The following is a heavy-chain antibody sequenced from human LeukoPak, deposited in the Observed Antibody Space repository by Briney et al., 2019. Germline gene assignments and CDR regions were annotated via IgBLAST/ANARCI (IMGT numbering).Heavy chain of an antibody. CDR1: GFTFSSYS. Sequence: GGSLRLSCAASGFTFSSYSMNWVRQAPGKGLEWVSSISTSGSTIYYADSVKGRFTISRDNAKNSLYLQMNSLRAEDTAVYYCARDRGGSGWRRNFDYWGQGTLVTVSS. CDR3: ARDRGGSGWRRNFDY. D-gene: IGHD6-19*01. V-gene: IGHV3-48*04. CDR2: ISTSGSTI. J-gene: IGHJ4*02.